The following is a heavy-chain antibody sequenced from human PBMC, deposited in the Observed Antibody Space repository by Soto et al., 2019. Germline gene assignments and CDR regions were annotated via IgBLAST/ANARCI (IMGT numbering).Heavy chain of an antibody. CDR3: ASKIYYYDRSGDSYYYYGRDG. V-gene: IGHV1-18*01. CDR1: GYTFTSYG. J-gene: IGHJ6*02. D-gene: IGHD3-22*01. CDR2: ISAYSGNT. Sequence: VKASCKASGYTFTSYGISWVRQAPGQGLEWIGWISAYSGNTNYAQKLQGRVTMTTDTSTSTAYMELRSLRFDDTAVYYCASKIYYYDRSGDSYYYYGRDGCRQGTTFT.